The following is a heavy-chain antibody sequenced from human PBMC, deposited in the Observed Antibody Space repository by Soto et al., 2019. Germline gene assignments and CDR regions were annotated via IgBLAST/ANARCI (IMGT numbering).Heavy chain of an antibody. J-gene: IGHJ5*02. CDR3: VGRHVSATGMDWFDP. V-gene: IGHV1-3*01. CDR2: INAANGDT. Sequence: QVQLVQFGTEVKKPGAAVKVSCKAYGYTVTSYVIHCVRQAPGQRLEWMRWINAANGDTKYSPKFHVRVTITRDTSASTAAMELSSLRSEDTAVYYCVGRHVSATGMDWFDPCVQGTLVTVSS. D-gene: IGHD6-13*01. CDR1: GYTVTSYV.